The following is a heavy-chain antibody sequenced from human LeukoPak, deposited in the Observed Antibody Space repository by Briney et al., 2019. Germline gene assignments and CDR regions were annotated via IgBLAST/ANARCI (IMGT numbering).Heavy chain of an antibody. CDR3: ARDYVWGSYRYYYYYYMDV. CDR2: INSNSGGT. J-gene: IGHJ6*03. CDR1: GYTFNGYY. D-gene: IGHD3-16*02. V-gene: IGHV1-2*02. Sequence: ASEKASCKASGYTFNGYYMHWVRQAPGQGLEWIGLINSNSGGTNYAQKFQGRVTMTSDTSISTAYMELSRLRSDDTSVYYCARDYVWGSYRYYYYYYMDVWGKGTTVTVSS.